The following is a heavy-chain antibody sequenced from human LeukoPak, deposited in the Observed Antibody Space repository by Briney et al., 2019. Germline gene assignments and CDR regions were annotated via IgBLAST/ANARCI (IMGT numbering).Heavy chain of an antibody. CDR3: ATTQWELHGGFDY. CDR1: GGSISSNTYF. Sequence: PSETLSLTCTVSGGSISSNTYFWAWIRQPPGKGLEWIGSVYYSGSTFYNPSLKTRVTISVDTSKNQFSLKLSSVTAADTAVYYCATTQWELHGGFDYWGQGNLVTVSS. J-gene: IGHJ4*02. V-gene: IGHV4-39*07. CDR2: VYYSGST. D-gene: IGHD1-26*01.